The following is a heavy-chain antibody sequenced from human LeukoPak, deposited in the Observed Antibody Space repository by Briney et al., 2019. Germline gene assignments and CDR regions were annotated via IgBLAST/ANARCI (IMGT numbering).Heavy chain of an antibody. CDR1: GFTLSSLA. CDR3: LLQMTYGELSDPDF. Sequence: PGGSLRLSCAASGFTLSSLAMHWVRQAPGKGLEWDSSSGTRSGTKYYADSVMGRFTISRYSAMNSVSLQINSLRAEDTAVYYCLLQMTYGELSDPDFRGQGTLVTVSS. D-gene: IGHD3-16*02. V-gene: IGHV3-21*01. J-gene: IGHJ4*02. CDR2: SGTRSGTK.